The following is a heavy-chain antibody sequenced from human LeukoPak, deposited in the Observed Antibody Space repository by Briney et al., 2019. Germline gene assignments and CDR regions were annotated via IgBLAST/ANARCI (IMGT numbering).Heavy chain of an antibody. J-gene: IGHJ4*02. CDR2: ISSSGSYI. D-gene: IGHD6-13*01. CDR3: AKDRWGGDSSWGLDY. Sequence: PGGSLRLSCAASGFSFSTYSMNWVRQAPGKGLEWVSFISSSGSYIYYADSLKGRFTISRDNAKNSLYLQMNSLRAEDTAVYYCAKDRWGGDSSWGLDYWGQGTLVTVSS. V-gene: IGHV3-21*04. CDR1: GFSFSTYS.